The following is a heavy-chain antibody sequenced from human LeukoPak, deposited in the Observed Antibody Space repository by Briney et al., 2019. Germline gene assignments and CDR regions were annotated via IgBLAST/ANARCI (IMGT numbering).Heavy chain of an antibody. V-gene: IGHV5-51*01. J-gene: IGHJ4*02. CDR3: ARLVPELKRFGRANFDY. Sequence: GESLKISCKGSGYSFTSYWIGWVRQMPGKGLEWMGIIYPGDSDTRYSPSFQGQVTISADKSISTAYLQWSSLKTSDTAMYYCARLVPELKRFGRANFDYWGQGALVTVSS. CDR1: GYSFTSYW. CDR2: IYPGDSDT. D-gene: IGHD1-1*01.